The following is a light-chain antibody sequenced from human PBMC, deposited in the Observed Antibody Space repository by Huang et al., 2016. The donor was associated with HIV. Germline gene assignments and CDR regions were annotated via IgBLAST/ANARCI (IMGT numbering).Light chain of an antibody. CDR2: DAS. V-gene: IGKV3D-15*01. Sequence: ELVMTQSPATLSVSPGDRVTLSCGASQSITNNLAWFQQKYGQAPRLLIYDASTRASDISARFSGGGSGTEFALTISSLQSEDSAVYYCQQYNTWPYTFGQGTKLEIK. CDR1: QSITNN. CDR3: QQYNTWPYT. J-gene: IGKJ2*01.